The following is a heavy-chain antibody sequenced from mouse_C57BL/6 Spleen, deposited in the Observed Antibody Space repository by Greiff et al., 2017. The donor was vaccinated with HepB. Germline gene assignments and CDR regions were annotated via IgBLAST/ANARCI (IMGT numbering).Heavy chain of an antibody. CDR2: ISSGGDYI. J-gene: IGHJ4*01. V-gene: IGHV5-9-1*02. CDR3: TGGGSSAYYAMDY. CDR1: GFTFSSYA. Sequence: EVQGVESGEGLVKPGGSLKLSCAASGFTFSSYAMSWVRQTPEKRLEWVAYISSGGDYIYYADTVKGRFTISRDNARNTLYLQMSSLKSEDTAMYYCTGGGSSAYYAMDYWGQGTSVTVSS.